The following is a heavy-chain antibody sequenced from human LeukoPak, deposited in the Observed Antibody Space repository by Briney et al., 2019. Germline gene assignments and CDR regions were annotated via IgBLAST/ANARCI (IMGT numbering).Heavy chain of an antibody. CDR2: FDPEDGET. D-gene: IGHD2-2*01. CDR1: GYTLTELS. CDR3: ATDYCSSTSVFLFFP. J-gene: IGHJ5*02. V-gene: IGHV1-24*01. Sequence: ASVKVSCKVSGYTLTELSMHWVRQAPGKGLEWMGGFDPEDGETIYAQKFQGRVTMTEDTSTDTAYMELSSLRSEDTAVYYCATDYCSSTSVFLFFPWGQETVVTVSS.